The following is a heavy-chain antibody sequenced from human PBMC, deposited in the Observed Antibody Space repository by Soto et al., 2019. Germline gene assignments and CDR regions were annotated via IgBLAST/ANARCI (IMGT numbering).Heavy chain of an antibody. Sequence: PGGSLRLSCAASGFPFSDYYMSWIRQAPGKGLEWVSYISSSGSIIYYADSVKGRFTISRDNAKNSLYLQMNSLRAEDTAVYYCARQKAWTGEWLSLYAPGMDVWGQGTTVTVSS. D-gene: IGHD3-22*01. J-gene: IGHJ6*02. CDR3: ARQKAWTGEWLSLYAPGMDV. V-gene: IGHV3-11*01. CDR1: GFPFSDYY. CDR2: ISSSGSII.